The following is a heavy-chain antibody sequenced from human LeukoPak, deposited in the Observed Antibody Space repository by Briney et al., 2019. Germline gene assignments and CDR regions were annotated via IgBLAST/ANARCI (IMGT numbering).Heavy chain of an antibody. CDR2: ISSSGSTL. Sequence: GGSLRLSCAASGFTFSDYYMSWVRQAPGKGLEWVSYISSSGSTLYYADSVKGRITISRDNAKNSLYLQMNSLRAEDTAVYYCARRRYNWNAIDYWGQGTLVTVSS. J-gene: IGHJ4*02. CDR3: ARRRYNWNAIDY. D-gene: IGHD1-20*01. V-gene: IGHV3-11*01. CDR1: GFTFSDYY.